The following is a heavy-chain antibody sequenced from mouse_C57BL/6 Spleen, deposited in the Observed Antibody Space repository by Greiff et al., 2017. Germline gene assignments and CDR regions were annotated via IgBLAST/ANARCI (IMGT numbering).Heavy chain of an antibody. Sequence: EVMLVESGGDLVKPGGSLKLSCAASGFTFSSYGMSWVRQTPDKRLEWVATISSGGSYTYYPDSVKGRFTISVDNAKNTLYLQMSSLKSEDTAMYYCARHWDGGAWFAYWGQGTLVTVSA. D-gene: IGHD4-1*01. V-gene: IGHV5-6*01. J-gene: IGHJ3*01. CDR3: ARHWDGGAWFAY. CDR1: GFTFSSYG. CDR2: ISSGGSYT.